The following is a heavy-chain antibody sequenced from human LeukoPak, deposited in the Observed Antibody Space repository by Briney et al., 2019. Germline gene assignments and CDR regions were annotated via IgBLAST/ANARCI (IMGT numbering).Heavy chain of an antibody. D-gene: IGHD3-10*01. V-gene: IGHV3-7*01. Sequence: GGTLRLSCTASGFTFSQYWMTWVRQAPGKGLEWVASIKQDGSEKQYVGSVRGRFTISRDNDKNVLDLQMDSLTAEDTAVYDCAKDIHYCQSDDWGQGTLVTVSS. CDR3: AKDIHYCQSDD. J-gene: IGHJ4*02. CDR1: GFTFSQYW. CDR2: IKQDGSEK.